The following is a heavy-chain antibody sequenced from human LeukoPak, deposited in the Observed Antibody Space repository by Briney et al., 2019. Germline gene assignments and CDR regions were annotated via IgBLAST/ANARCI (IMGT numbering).Heavy chain of an antibody. CDR1: GFTFSSYS. CDR3: ARDHPRHDYDYGDYSFDY. CDR2: ISSSSSTI. D-gene: IGHD4-17*01. V-gene: IGHV3-48*04. Sequence: GGSLRLSCAASGFTFSSYSMNWVRQAPGKGLEWVSYISSSSSTIYYADSVKGRFTISRDNAKNSLYLQMNSLRAEDTAVYYCARDHPRHDYDYGDYSFDYWGQGTLVTVSS. J-gene: IGHJ4*02.